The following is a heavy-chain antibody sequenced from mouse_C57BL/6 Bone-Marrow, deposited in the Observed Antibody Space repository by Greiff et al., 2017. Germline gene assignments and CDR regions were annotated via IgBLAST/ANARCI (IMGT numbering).Heavy chain of an antibody. CDR3: ARSAITTVVARAMDY. Sequence: QVQLQQPGAELVKPGASVKLSCKASGYTFTSYWMHWVKQRPGQGLEWIGMIHPNSGSTNYNEKFKSKATLTVDKSSSTAYMQLSSLTSEDSAVYDCARSAITTVVARAMDYWGQGTSVTVSS. CDR1: GYTFTSYW. D-gene: IGHD1-1*01. J-gene: IGHJ4*01. CDR2: IHPNSGST. V-gene: IGHV1-64*01.